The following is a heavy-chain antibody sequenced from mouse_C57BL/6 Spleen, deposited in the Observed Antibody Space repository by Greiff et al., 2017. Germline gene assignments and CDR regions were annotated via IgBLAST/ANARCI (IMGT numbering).Heavy chain of an antibody. CDR3: ASSTMNYFDY. V-gene: IGHV14-2*01. CDR2: IDPEDGET. CDR1: GFNITDYY. J-gene: IGHJ2*01. D-gene: IGHD2-4*01. Sequence: VQLKQSGAELVKPGASVKLSCTASGFNITDYYMHWVKQRTEQGLEWIGRIDPEDGETKSDPKFQGKDTITADTSSNTAYLQLSSLTSKDTAVYYCASSTMNYFDYWGQGTTLTVSS.